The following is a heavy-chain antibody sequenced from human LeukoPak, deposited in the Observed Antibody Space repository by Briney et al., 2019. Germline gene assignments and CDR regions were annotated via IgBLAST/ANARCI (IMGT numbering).Heavy chain of an antibody. Sequence: SETLSLTCTVSGGSISSYSWSWVRQPPGVGLEWIGYVHYSGSPNCNPSLKSRVTMSVDTSKNQFSLELSSVTAADTAVYYCARGQRGQQLVPFSRVYYYYYYMDVWGKGTTVTVSS. CDR1: GGSISSYS. J-gene: IGHJ6*03. CDR2: VHYSGSP. V-gene: IGHV4-59*01. CDR3: ARGQRGQQLVPFSRVYYYYYYMDV. D-gene: IGHD6-13*01.